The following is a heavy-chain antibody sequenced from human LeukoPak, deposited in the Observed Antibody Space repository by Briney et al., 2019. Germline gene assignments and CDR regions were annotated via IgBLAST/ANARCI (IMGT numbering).Heavy chain of an antibody. D-gene: IGHD5-12*01. CDR1: GYTFTSYG. V-gene: IGHV1-46*01. J-gene: IGHJ5*02. Sequence: GASVKVSCKASGYTFTSYGISWVRQAPGQGLEWMGIINPSGGTTSYAQKFQGGVTMTRDTSTNTVYMELSSLRSEDTAVYYCARGNWAWAIVATITVNWFDPWGQGTLVTVSS. CDR2: INPSGGTT. CDR3: ARGNWAWAIVATITVNWFDP.